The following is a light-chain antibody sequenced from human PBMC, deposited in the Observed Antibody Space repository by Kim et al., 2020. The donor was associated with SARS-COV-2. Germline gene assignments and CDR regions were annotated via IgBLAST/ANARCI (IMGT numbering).Light chain of an antibody. Sequence: QSALTQPASVSGSPGQSITISCTGTFSDVGSYDLVSWYQHLPGKAPKLMIYEVTKRPSGVSNRFSGSKSGNTASLTISGLRAEAEADYSCCSFAGSRTTHWVFGGGTQLTVL. CDR3: CSFAGSRTTHWV. CDR1: FSDVGSYDL. J-gene: IGLJ3*02. V-gene: IGLV2-23*02. CDR2: EVT.